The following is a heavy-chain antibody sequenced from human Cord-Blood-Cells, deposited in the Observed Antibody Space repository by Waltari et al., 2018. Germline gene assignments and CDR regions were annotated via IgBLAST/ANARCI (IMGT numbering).Heavy chain of an antibody. J-gene: IGHJ4*02. D-gene: IGHD6-19*01. CDR3: ARHVRGIAVAGKKTFDY. Sequence: QLQLQESGPGLVKPSETLSLTCTVSGGSISSSSYYWGWIRQPPGKGLEWIGSIYYSGGTYCNPSLKSRVTISVDTSKNQFSLKLSSVTAADTAVYYCARHVRGIAVAGKKTFDYWGQGTLVTVSS. V-gene: IGHV4-39*01. CDR1: GGSISSSSYY. CDR2: IYYSGGT.